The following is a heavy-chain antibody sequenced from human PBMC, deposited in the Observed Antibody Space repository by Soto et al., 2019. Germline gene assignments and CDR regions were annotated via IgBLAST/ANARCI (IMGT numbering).Heavy chain of an antibody. CDR3: ARDPVAGTWFDY. J-gene: IGHJ4*02. D-gene: IGHD6-19*01. CDR1: GYTFISYG. Sequence: QVQLVQSGAEVKKPGASVKVSCKASGYTFISYGISWVRQAPGQGLEWMGWINAFNGNTNYAQKLQGRVTMTRDTPTSTAYMELRSLRSDATSVYYCARDPVAGTWFDYWGQGTLVTVSS. V-gene: IGHV1-18*01. CDR2: INAFNGNT.